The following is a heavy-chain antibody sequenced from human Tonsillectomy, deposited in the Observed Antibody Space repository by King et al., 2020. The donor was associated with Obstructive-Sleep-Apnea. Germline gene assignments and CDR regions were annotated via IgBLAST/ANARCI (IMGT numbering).Heavy chain of an antibody. D-gene: IGHD6-13*01. CDR3: ARVAAAAGPPFDY. J-gene: IGHJ4*02. CDR2: IYHSGIT. CDR1: GGSISSSNW. V-gene: IGHV4-4*02. Sequence: LQLQESGPGLVKPSGTLSLTCAVSGGSISSSNWWSWVRQPPGKGLEWIGEIYHSGITRYNPSLKSRVTISVDKSKNQFSLKVSSVTAADTAVYYCARVAAAAGPPFDYWVQGTLVTVSS.